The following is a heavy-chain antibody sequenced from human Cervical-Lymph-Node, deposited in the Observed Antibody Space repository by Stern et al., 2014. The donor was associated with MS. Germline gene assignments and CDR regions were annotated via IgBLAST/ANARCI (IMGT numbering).Heavy chain of an antibody. V-gene: IGHV4-59*08. CDR3: ARLQTVLNYYYGVDV. CDR1: GGSMNGYY. D-gene: IGHD2-8*02. J-gene: IGHJ6*02. CDR2: IYYIGTT. Sequence: QVQLQESGPGLATPSETLSLTCTVSGGSMNGYYWSWIRQPPGKGLEWIGNIYYIGTTNYNPSLESRVTMSLDTSKTHFPLRLISVTAADTAVYYCARLQTVLNYYYGVDVWGQGTTVIVSS.